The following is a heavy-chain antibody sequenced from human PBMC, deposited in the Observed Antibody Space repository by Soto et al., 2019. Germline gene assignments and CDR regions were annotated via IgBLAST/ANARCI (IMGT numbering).Heavy chain of an antibody. J-gene: IGHJ4*02. CDR3: AKGDTYYYDSSGYYGDY. CDR2: IIPIFGTA. Sequence: QVQLVQSGAEVKKPGSSVKVSCKASGGTFSSYAISWVRQAPGQGLEWMGGIIPIFGTANYAQKFQGRVRMTADESTSTASMELSSLRSEDTAVYYCAKGDTYYYDSSGYYGDYWGQGTLVTVSS. CDR1: GGTFSSYA. V-gene: IGHV1-69*01. D-gene: IGHD3-22*01.